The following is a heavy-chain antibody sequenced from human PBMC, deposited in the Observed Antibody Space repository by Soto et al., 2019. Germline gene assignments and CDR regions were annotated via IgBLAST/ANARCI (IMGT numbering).Heavy chain of an antibody. CDR2: ISAYNGNT. CDR1: GYTFTSYG. Sequence: ASVKVSCKASGYTFTSYGISWVRQAPGQGLEWMGWISAYNGNTNYAQELQGRVTMTTDTSTSTAYMELRSLRSDDTAVYYCARAQGYYDFWSGYWDYYYYGMDVWGQGTTVTVSS. D-gene: IGHD3-3*01. V-gene: IGHV1-18*01. CDR3: ARAQGYYDFWSGYWDYYYYGMDV. J-gene: IGHJ6*02.